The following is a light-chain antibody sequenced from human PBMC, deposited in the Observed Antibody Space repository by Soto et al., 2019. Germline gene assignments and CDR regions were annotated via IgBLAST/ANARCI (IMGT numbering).Light chain of an antibody. CDR3: QQYNNWPPST. J-gene: IGKJ5*01. V-gene: IGKV3-20*01. CDR1: QSVSSSY. CDR2: GAS. Sequence: EIVLTLSPGTLSLSTGERATLSCRASQSVSSSYLAWYQQKPGQAPRLLLYGASSRATGIPDRFSGRGSGTDFTLTISSLEPEDAAFYYCQQYNNWPPSTFGQGTRLEIK.